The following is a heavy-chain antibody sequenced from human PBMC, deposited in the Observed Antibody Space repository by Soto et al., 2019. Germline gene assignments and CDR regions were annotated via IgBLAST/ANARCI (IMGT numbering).Heavy chain of an antibody. CDR2: IHYSGAT. CDR1: GGSISTSFYY. Sequence: PSETLSLTCTVSGGSISTSFYYWSWIRQVPGKGPEWMGYIHYSGATHYNPSLTSRLTISLDTSKNQFSLRLSSVTAADTAVYFCARDRGHVVSAISRTYGMDVWGQGTTVTVSS. J-gene: IGHJ6*02. D-gene: IGHD3-16*02. V-gene: IGHV4-31*03. CDR3: ARDRGHVVSAISRTYGMDV.